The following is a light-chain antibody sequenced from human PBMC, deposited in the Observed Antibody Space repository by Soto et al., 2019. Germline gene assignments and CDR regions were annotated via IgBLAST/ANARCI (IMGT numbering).Light chain of an antibody. CDR1: QRIDTW. Sequence: DIQMTQSPATLAASVGDRVSITCRASQRIDTWLAWYQQKPGKAPNLLIYKASRLQSGVPSRFSGSGYGTEFTLTISSLQPEDFATYYCQEYRNNYGTFGQGTKVDIK. CDR3: QEYRNNYGT. V-gene: IGKV1-5*03. CDR2: KAS. J-gene: IGKJ1*01.